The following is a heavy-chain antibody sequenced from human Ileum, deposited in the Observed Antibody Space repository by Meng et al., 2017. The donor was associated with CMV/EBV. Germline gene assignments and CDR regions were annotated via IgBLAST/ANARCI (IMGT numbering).Heavy chain of an antibody. D-gene: IGHD3-3*01. J-gene: IGHJ4*02. CDR3: APGRGVVHY. CDR2: VYSGGST. CDR1: GFSVTGNY. Sequence: GGSLRLSCAASGFSVTGNYLSWVRQTPGKGLQWVSVVYSGGSTYYADSVKGRFTISRDNSKNTLYLQMNGLRAEDTAVYYCAPGRGVVHYWGQGTLVTVSS. V-gene: IGHV3-66*02.